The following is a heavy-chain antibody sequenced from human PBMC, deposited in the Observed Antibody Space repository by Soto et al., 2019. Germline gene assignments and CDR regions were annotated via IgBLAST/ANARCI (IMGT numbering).Heavy chain of an antibody. V-gene: IGHV4-39*01. CDR1: GDSITRTTYF. Sequence: TLSLTCTLSGDSITRTTYFWAWIRQPPGKGLEWIGSIYYSGRTYFNPSLTSRVSISVDRSKNQFSLKMTSVTAADTAVYYCAKNLPKTGRFDYWGQGTLVTVSS. CDR3: AKNLPKTGRFDY. CDR2: IYYSGRT. J-gene: IGHJ4*02.